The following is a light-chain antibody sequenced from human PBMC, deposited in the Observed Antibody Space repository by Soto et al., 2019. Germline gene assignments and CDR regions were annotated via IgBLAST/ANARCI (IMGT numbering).Light chain of an antibody. CDR2: DVT. CDR1: SSDVGGYNY. Sequence: QSALTQPRSVSGSPGQSVTISCTGTSSDVGGYNYVSWYQHHPGKAPKLMIYDVTKRPSGVPDRFSGSKSGNTASLTISGLQADDEADYYCCSYAGSYTFVLGGGTKVTVL. V-gene: IGLV2-11*01. J-gene: IGLJ2*01. CDR3: CSYAGSYTFV.